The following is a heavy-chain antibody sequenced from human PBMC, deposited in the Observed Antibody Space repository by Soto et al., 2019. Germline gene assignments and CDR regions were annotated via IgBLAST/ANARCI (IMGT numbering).Heavy chain of an antibody. Sequence: ASVKVSCKASGYTFTGYYMHWVRQAPGQGLEWMGWINPNSGGTNYAQKFQGWVTMTRETSISTAYMELSRLRSDDTAVYYCARASGIVATRFGMDVWGQGTTVTVSS. CDR3: ARASGIVATRFGMDV. D-gene: IGHD5-12*01. V-gene: IGHV1-2*04. CDR2: INPNSGGT. J-gene: IGHJ6*02. CDR1: GYTFTGYY.